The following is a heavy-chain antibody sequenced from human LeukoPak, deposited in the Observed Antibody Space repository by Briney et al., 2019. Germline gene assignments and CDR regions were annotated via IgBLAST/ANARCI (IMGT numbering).Heavy chain of an antibody. CDR2: ISDSGGST. Sequence: GGSLRLSCAVSRITRSNYDMSWVRQAPGKGLEWVTDISDSGGSTNYADSVKGRFTISRDNPKNTLYLQMNSLRAEDTAVYFCAKRGVVIRVILVGFHKEAYYFDSWGQGALVTVSS. J-gene: IGHJ4*02. CDR1: RITRSNYD. CDR3: AKRGVVIRVILVGFHKEAYYFDS. V-gene: IGHV3-23*01. D-gene: IGHD3-22*01.